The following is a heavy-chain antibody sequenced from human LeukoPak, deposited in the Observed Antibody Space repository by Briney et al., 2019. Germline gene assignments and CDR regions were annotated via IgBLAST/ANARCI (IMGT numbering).Heavy chain of an antibody. J-gene: IGHJ4*02. CDR1: GFTFSSYA. Sequence: GGSLRLSCAASGFTFSSYAMSWIRQAPGKGLEWVSAISGSGGSTYYADSVKGRFTISRDNSKNTLYLQMNSLRAEDTAVYYCAKDPRNSSCHTWGQGTLVTVSS. CDR2: ISGSGGST. D-gene: IGHD6-13*01. V-gene: IGHV3-23*01. CDR3: AKDPRNSSCHT.